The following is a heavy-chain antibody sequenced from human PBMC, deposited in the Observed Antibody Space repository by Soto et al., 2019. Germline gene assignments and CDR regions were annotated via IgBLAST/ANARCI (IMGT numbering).Heavy chain of an antibody. J-gene: IGHJ4*02. Sequence: TLSLTCAVYGGSFSGYYWTWIRQSPEKGLEWIGYIYYSGSTYYNPSLKSRVTISVDTSKNQFSLKLSSVTAADTAVYYCARPGRDWGALHYWGQGTLVTVSS. CDR3: ARPGRDWGALHY. D-gene: IGHD7-27*01. CDR2: IYYSGST. V-gene: IGHV4-34*09. CDR1: GGSFSGYY.